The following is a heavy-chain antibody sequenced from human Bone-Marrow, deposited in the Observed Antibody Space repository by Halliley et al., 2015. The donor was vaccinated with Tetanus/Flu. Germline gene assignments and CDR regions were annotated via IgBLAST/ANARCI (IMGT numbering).Heavy chain of an antibody. D-gene: IGHD1-1*01. Sequence: LGWRGGIDVSDSHVNYRPSFQGPVPISADKSIPTAYLQWSSLKASDTAIYYCARHWTGDLPYFDHWGQGTLVTVSS. J-gene: IGHJ4*02. CDR3: ARHWTGDLPYFDH. CDR2: IDVSDSHV. V-gene: IGHV5-10-1*01.